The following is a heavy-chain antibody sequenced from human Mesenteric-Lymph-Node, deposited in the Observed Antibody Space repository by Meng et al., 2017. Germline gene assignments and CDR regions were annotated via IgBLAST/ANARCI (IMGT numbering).Heavy chain of an antibody. CDR1: GFTFSSFA. D-gene: IGHD6-13*01. CDR3: MSEIRKAPTGTDY. Sequence: EVQLLESGGGLLQPGGSLRLSCAASGFTFSSFAMNWVRQAPGKGLEWVSAISGSGGSTYYADFVKGRFTISRDKSKNTLFLQMNSLRAEDTAMYYCMSEIRKAPTGTDYWGQGTLVTVSS. CDR2: ISGSGGST. J-gene: IGHJ4*02. V-gene: IGHV3-23*01.